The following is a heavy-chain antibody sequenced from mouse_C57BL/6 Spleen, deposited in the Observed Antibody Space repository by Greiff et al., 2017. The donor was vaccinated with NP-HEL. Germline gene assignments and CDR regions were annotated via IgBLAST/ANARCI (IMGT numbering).Heavy chain of an antibody. J-gene: IGHJ2*01. D-gene: IGHD2-5*01. CDR3: ARSLYYSNPDY. CDR2: INPYNGGT. V-gene: IGHV1-19*01. CDR1: GYTFTDYY. Sequence: EVQLQQSGPVLVKPGASVKMSCKASGYTFTDYYMNWVKQSHGKSLEWIGVINPYNGGTSYNQKFKGKATLTVDKSSSTAYMELNSLTSEDSAVYYCARSLYYSNPDYWGQGTTLTVSS.